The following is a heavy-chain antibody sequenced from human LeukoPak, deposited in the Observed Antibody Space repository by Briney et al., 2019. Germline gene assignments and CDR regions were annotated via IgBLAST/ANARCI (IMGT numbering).Heavy chain of an antibody. Sequence: GGSLRLSCAASEFLFSSYAMNWVRQAPGKGLEWVSGIGASGSSTYYADSVKGRFTISRDNSKTTLYLQMNSLRAEDTAVYYCARGLSSVNDAFDIWGQRTMVTVSS. V-gene: IGHV3-23*01. CDR3: ARGLSSVNDAFDI. CDR2: IGASGSST. J-gene: IGHJ3*02. CDR1: EFLFSSYA. D-gene: IGHD3-10*01.